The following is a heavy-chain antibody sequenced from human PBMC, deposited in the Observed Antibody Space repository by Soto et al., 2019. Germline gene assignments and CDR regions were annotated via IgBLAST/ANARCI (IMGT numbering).Heavy chain of an antibody. J-gene: IGHJ4*02. CDR1: GWSFSGYY. V-gene: IGHV4-34*01. Sequence: QVQLQQWGAGLLKPSETLSLTCAAYGWSFSGYYWSWIRQPPGKGLEWIGEINHSGGTNSNPSLKSRVTISVDTSKNQFSLKLSSVTAADTAVYFCARAYGGNVFDYWGQGTLVTVSS. D-gene: IGHD4-17*01. CDR3: ARAYGGNVFDY. CDR2: INHSGGT.